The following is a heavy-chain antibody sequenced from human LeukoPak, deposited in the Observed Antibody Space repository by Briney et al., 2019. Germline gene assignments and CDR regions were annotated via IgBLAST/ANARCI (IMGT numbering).Heavy chain of an antibody. CDR2: IWYDGSNK. CDR3: ARDRGYSYGPDAFDI. CDR1: XTXXXXG. V-gene: IGHV3-33*01. J-gene: IGHJ3*02. Sequence: XTXXXXGMXXXXXXXXXGLXXVAXIWYDGSNKYYADSVKGRFTISRDNSKNTLYLQMNSLRAEDTAVYYCARDRGYSYGPDAFDIWGQGTMVTVSS. D-gene: IGHD5-18*01.